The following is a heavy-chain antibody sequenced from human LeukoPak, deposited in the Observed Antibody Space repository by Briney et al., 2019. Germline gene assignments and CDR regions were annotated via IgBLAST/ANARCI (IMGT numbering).Heavy chain of an antibody. CDR2: IKQDGGEK. J-gene: IGHJ4*02. D-gene: IGHD4-17*01. V-gene: IGHV3-7*01. CDR1: GFTFSSYW. Sequence: PGGSLRLSCTASGFTFSSYWMSWVRQAPGKGLEWVANIKQDGGEKYYVDSVKGRVTISRDNAKNSLYLQMNSLRAEDTAVYYCARLGARQVLDYWGQGTLVTVSS. CDR3: ARLGARQVLDY.